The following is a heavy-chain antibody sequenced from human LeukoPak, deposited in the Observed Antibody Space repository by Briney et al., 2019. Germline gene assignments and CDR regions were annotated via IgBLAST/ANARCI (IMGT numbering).Heavy chain of an antibody. D-gene: IGHD3-16*01. CDR3: ARGGGNIFDY. Sequence: VRXAPXXXXEWVANIKKDGREKYYVDFVKGRFTISRDNAKNSLYLQMNSLRAEDTAVYYCARGGGNIFDYWGQGTLVTVSS. V-gene: IGHV3-7*04. CDR2: IKKDGREK. J-gene: IGHJ4*02.